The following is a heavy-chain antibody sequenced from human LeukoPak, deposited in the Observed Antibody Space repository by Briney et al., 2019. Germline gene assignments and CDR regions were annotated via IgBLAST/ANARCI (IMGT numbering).Heavy chain of an antibody. Sequence: SETLSLTCTVSGGSISSYYWSWIRQPPGKGLEWIGEIYHSGRTNYNPSLQSRVTISVDKSKNQFSLRLTSVTAADTAVYYCATYYDRGYCFDYWGPGSLVTVSS. CDR3: ATYYDRGYCFDY. V-gene: IGHV4-59*12. J-gene: IGHJ4*02. D-gene: IGHD3-22*01. CDR2: IYHSGRT. CDR1: GGSISSYY.